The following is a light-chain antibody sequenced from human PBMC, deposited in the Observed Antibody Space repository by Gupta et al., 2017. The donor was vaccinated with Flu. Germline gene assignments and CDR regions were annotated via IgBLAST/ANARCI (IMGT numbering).Light chain of an antibody. J-gene: IGLJ2*01. V-gene: IGLV2-14*01. CDR3: SAYTGKSTLVL. Sequence: QSALTQPASASASPGQSITISCTGSSSDIGGYIYVSWYQHHPGQGPKLLLYEVNHRASGVSSRFSASKSGNTASLTISGLQADDEATYYCSAYTGKSTLVLFGGGTKLTVL. CDR2: EVN. CDR1: SSDIGGYIY.